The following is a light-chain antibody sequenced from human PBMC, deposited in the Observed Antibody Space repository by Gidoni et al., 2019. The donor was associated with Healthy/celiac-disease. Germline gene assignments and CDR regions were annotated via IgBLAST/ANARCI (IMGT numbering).Light chain of an antibody. V-gene: IGLV2-11*01. CDR2: DVS. CDR3: CSYAGSYTHWV. CDR1: SSDVGGYNY. Sequence: QSALTQPRSVSGSPVQSVTISCTGTSSDVGGYNYVSWYQQRPGKDPKLMIYDVSKRPSGVPDRFSGSKSGNTASLTISGLQAEDEADYYCCSYAGSYTHWVFGGGTKLTVL. J-gene: IGLJ3*02.